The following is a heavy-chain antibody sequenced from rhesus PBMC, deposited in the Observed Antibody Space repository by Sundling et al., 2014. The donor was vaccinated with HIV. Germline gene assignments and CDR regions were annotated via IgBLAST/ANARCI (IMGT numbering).Heavy chain of an antibody. CDR3: ARVFYYGGSYYGLDS. CDR1: GGSVSSSNW. J-gene: IGHJ6*01. V-gene: IGHV4-65*02. CDR2: INGNSAST. D-gene: IGHD3-16*01. Sequence: QVQLQESGPGLVKPSETLSLTCDVSGGSVSSSNWWSWIRQPPGKGLEWIGSINGNSASTYYNPSLKNRVSISKDTSKNQFSLKLSSVNAADTAMYYCARVFYYGGSYYGLDSWGQGVVVTVSS.